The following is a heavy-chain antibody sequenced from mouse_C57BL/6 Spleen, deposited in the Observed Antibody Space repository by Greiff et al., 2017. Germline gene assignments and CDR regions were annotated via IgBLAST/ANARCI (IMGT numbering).Heavy chain of an antibody. V-gene: IGHV1-52*01. CDR3: ARGHYSNYDYYAMDD. CDR2: IDPSDSET. CDR1: GYTFTSYW. J-gene: IGHJ4*01. Sequence: QVQLQQPGAELVRPGSSVKLSCKASGYTFTSYWMHWVKQRPIQGLEWIGNIDPSDSETHYNQKFKDKATLTVDKSSSTAYMQLSSLTSEDSAVYYCARGHYSNYDYYAMDDWGQGPSVTVSS. D-gene: IGHD2-5*01.